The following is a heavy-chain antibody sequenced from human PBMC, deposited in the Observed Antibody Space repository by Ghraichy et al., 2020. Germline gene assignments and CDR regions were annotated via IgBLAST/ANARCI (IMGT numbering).Heavy chain of an antibody. Sequence: ESLNISCAVYDGTFSGNYWNWIRQPPGKGLEWIGEIYHNGSTNYNPSLKSRVAMSADTSRNQFSLMLSSVTAADTAVYYCARVLSQTLPFDYWGQGTLVTVSS. CDR2: IYHNGST. CDR3: ARVLSQTLPFDY. V-gene: IGHV4-34*01. CDR1: DGTFSGNY. J-gene: IGHJ4*02.